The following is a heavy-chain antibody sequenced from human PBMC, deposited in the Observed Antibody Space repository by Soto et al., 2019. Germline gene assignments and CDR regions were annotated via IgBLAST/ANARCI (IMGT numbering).Heavy chain of an antibody. CDR2: VNTGNGNT. CDR1: GYIFTSYA. Sequence: ASVKVSCKTSGYIFTSYAIHWVRQAPGQRLEWMGWVNTGNGNTKYSQKFQGRVTITRDASANTAFMDLSSLISEDTAVYYCALANSRSYQRASDPWGQAILVTVSS. CDR3: ALANSRSYQRASDP. V-gene: IGHV1-3*04. D-gene: IGHD1-26*01. J-gene: IGHJ5*02.